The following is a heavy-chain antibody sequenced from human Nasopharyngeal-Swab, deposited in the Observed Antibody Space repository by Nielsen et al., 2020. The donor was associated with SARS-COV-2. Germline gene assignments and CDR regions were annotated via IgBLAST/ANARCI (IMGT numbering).Heavy chain of an antibody. CDR2: IDPSDSYT. CDR1: GYSFTSYW. D-gene: IGHD3-3*02. V-gene: IGHV5-10-1*01. J-gene: IGHJ5*02. Sequence: GGSLRLSCKGSGYSFTSYWISWVRRMPGKGLEWMGRIDPSDSYTNYSPSFQSHVTISADKSISTAYLQWSSLKASDTAMYYCARHWSDPGNWFDPWGQGTLVTVSS. CDR3: ARHWSDPGNWFDP.